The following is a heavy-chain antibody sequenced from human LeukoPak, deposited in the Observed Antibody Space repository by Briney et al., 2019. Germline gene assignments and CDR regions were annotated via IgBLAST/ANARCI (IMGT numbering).Heavy chain of an antibody. J-gene: IGHJ6*03. V-gene: IGHV3-23*01. Sequence: GGSLRLSCAASGFTFSSYAMSWVRQAPGKGLEWVSAISGSGGSTYYADSVKGRFTISRDNSTNTLYLEMNSLRAEDTAVYYCAKPIQLYYYYYYYMDVWGKGTTVTVSS. CDR2: ISGSGGST. D-gene: IGHD5-18*01. CDR3: AKPIQLYYYYYYYMDV. CDR1: GFTFSSYA.